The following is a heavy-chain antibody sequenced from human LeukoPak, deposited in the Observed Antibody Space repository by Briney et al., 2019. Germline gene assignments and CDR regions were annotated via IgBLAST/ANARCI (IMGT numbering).Heavy chain of an antibody. J-gene: IGHJ4*02. CDR1: GFTFDDYA. V-gene: IGHV3-9*01. Sequence: PGGSLRLPCTASGFTFDDYAMHWVRQAPGKGLEWVSGISWDSGSIGYADSVKGRFTISRDNAKNSLYLQMNSLRAEDTALYYCVKDLNVEVRVVINYYFDYWGQGTLVTVSS. CDR3: VKDLNVEVRVVINYYFDY. D-gene: IGHD3-10*01. CDR2: ISWDSGSI.